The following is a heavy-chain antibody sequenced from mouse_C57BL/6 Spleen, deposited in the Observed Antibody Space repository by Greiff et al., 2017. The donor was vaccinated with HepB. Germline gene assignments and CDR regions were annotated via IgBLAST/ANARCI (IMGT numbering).Heavy chain of an antibody. J-gene: IGHJ3*01. Sequence: VQLQQSGAELVRPGASVKLSCTASGFNIKDDYMHWVKQRPEQGLEWIGWIDPENGDTEYASKFQGKATITADTTSNTAYLQLSSLTSGDTAVYYCTTLATMVTTGFADWGQGTLVTVSA. CDR1: GFNIKDDY. V-gene: IGHV14-4*01. CDR2: IDPENGDT. D-gene: IGHD2-2*01. CDR3: TTLATMVTTGFAD.